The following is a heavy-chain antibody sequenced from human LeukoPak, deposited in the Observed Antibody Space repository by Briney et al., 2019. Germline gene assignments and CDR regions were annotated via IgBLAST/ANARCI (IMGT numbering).Heavy chain of an antibody. V-gene: IGHV3-74*01. CDR1: GFTFSTYW. D-gene: IGHD5-12*01. J-gene: IGHJ4*02. CDR2: INTDGNTR. CDR3: VRDIGYDDTV. Sequence: GGSLRLACATSGFTFSTYWMHWVRQAPGKGLVCVSRINTDGNTRDYADSVKGRFTISKDNAKNTLSLQMNRLRADNTALYYSVRDIGYDDTVWGQGTLVTVSS.